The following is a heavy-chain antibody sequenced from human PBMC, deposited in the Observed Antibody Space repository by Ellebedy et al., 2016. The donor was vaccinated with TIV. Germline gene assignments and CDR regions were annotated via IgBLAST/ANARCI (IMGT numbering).Heavy chain of an antibody. CDR1: GGSISGYY. V-gene: IGHV4-59*01. CDR3: ARRKNWGHGYDYGMDV. J-gene: IGHJ6*02. CDR2: VSDTGST. Sequence: SETLSLXXTVSGGSISGYYWSWVRQSPGKGLEWIGFVSDTGSTNYNPSLGSRITISVETPKNHFSLNVTSMTAADTAVYYCARRKNWGHGYDYGMDVWGQGTTVTVSS. D-gene: IGHD7-27*01.